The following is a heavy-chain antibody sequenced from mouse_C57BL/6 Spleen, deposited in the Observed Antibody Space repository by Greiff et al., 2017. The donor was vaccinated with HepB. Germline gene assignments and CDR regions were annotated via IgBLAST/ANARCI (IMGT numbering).Heavy chain of an antibody. CDR1: GYTFTSYW. V-gene: IGHV1-52*01. D-gene: IGHD1-1*01. J-gene: IGHJ3*01. CDR2: IDPSDSET. Sequence: QVQLKQSGAELVRPGSSVKLSCKASGYTFTSYWMQWVKQRPIQGLEWIGNIDPSDSETHYNQKFKDKATLTVDKSSSTAYMQLSSLTSEDSAVYYCASGSSYEAYWGQGTLVTVSA. CDR3: ASGSSYEAY.